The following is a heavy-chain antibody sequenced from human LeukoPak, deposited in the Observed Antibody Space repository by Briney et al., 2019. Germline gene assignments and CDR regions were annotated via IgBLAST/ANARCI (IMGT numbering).Heavy chain of an antibody. V-gene: IGHV3-7*01. Sequence: GASLRLSCAASGFTVSSYWMTWVRQAPGQGLEWVASIKDDGNEKNYMDTVKGRFTISTDNATNSLYLEMNNLRVEDTAVYYCVGTRVRFYVEWGARALVIVSS. CDR1: GFTVSSYW. D-gene: IGHD4-17*01. CDR2: IKDDGNEK. J-gene: IGHJ4*02. CDR3: VGTRVRFYVE.